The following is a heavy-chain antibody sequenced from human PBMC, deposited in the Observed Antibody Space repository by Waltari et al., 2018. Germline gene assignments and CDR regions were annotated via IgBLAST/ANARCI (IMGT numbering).Heavy chain of an antibody. J-gene: IGHJ4*02. V-gene: IGHV1-2*06. Sequence: QVQLVQSGAEVKKPGASVKVSCKASGYTFTGYYMHWVRQAPGQGLEWMGRIKPKGGCTNYGQEFQGRVTMTRDTSISTAYMELSRLRSDDTAVYYCANFCGGDCYSGRSDYWGQGTLVTVSS. CDR1: GYTFTGYY. D-gene: IGHD2-21*01. CDR3: ANFCGGDCYSGRSDY. CDR2: IKPKGGCT.